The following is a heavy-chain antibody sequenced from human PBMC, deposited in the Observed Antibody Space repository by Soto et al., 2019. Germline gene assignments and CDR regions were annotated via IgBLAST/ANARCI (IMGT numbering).Heavy chain of an antibody. CDR3: ARDWRVITIFGVVISGMDV. CDR1: GYTFTSYA. CDR2: INTNTGNP. Sequence: ASVKVSCKASGYTFTSYAMNWVRQAPGQGLEWMGWINTNTGNPTYAQGFTGRFVFSLDTSVSTAYLQICSLKAEDTAVYYCARDWRVITIFGVVISGMDVWGQGTTVTSP. J-gene: IGHJ6*02. D-gene: IGHD3-3*01. V-gene: IGHV7-4-1*01.